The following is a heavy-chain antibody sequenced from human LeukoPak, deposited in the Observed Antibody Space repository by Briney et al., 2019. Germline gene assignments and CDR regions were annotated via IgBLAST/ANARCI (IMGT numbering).Heavy chain of an antibody. J-gene: IGHJ4*02. CDR1: GFTFRSYA. CDR3: AREGRSSGFYGLDY. CDR2: VAGRGDVT. Sequence: PGGSLRLSCAASGFTFRSYAMNWVRLAPGKGLEWVSSVAGRGDVTYYADSVKGRFTISRDNSKNTLYLQMNSLRAEDTAVYHCAREGRSSGFYGLDYWGQGTLVTVSS. D-gene: IGHD6-19*01. V-gene: IGHV3-23*01.